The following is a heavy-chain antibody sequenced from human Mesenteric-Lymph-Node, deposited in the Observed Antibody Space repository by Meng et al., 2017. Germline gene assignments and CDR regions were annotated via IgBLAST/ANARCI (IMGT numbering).Heavy chain of an antibody. J-gene: IGHJ4*02. Sequence: SVKVSCKASGYTFSSYSISWVRQAPGQGLEWMGRINPILGIANYAQKFQGRVTITRDKSMNTAYMELSSLRSDDSAVYYCARERITNADTGFDYWGQGTLVTVSS. CDR1: GYTFSSYS. CDR2: INPILGIA. CDR3: ARERITNADTGFDY. V-gene: IGHV1-69*04. D-gene: IGHD3-16*01.